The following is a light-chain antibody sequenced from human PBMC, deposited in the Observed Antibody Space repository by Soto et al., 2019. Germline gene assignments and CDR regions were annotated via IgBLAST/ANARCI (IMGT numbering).Light chain of an antibody. V-gene: IGKV3-20*01. Sequence: DSVLTQAAGTLSLSPGERATLSCRASQSVSSRYLAWYQQKPGQAPRLLIYGASSRATGIPDRFSGSGSGTDFTLTISRLEPEDFAVYYCQQYGSSPPYTFGQGTKVDIK. CDR3: QQYGSSPPYT. CDR1: QSVSSRY. J-gene: IGKJ2*01. CDR2: GAS.